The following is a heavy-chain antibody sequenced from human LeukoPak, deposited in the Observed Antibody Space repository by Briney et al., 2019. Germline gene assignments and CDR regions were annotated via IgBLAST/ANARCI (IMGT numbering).Heavy chain of an antibody. Sequence: GESLKISCTASGFIFGDYAMSWVRPAPGKGLEWVGFIRNKAYGGTTEYAASVKGRVSISRDDSKSIAYLQMNSLKTEDTAVYYCTRERLVVVTTSYYYGMDVWGQGTTVTVSS. CDR1: GFIFGDYA. D-gene: IGHD2-21*02. V-gene: IGHV3-49*04. J-gene: IGHJ6*02. CDR3: TRERLVVVTTSYYYGMDV. CDR2: IRNKAYGGTT.